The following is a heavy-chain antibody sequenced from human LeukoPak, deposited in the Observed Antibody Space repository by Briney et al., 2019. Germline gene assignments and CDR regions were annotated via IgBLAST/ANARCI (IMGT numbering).Heavy chain of an antibody. J-gene: IGHJ6*02. D-gene: IGHD3-10*01. Sequence: ASVKVSCKASGYTFTSYGISWVRQAPGQGLEWMGWISAYNGNTNYAQKLQGRVTMTTDTSTSTAYMELRSLRSDDTAVYYCARVIESTMVRGVTFYYYGMDVWGQRTTVTVSS. CDR1: GYTFTSYG. CDR3: ARVIESTMVRGVTFYYYGMDV. CDR2: ISAYNGNT. V-gene: IGHV1-18*01.